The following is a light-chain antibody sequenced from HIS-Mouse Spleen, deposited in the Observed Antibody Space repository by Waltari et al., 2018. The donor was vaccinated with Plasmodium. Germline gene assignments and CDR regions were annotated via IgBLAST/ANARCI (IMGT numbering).Light chain of an antibody. Sequence: QPVLTQPPSSSASPGASARLTCTLPSDINVGSYNIYWYQQKPGSPPRYLLYYYSDSDKGQGSGFPSAFAGSKDASSNTGILRITGLQSEDEADYYCMIWPSNASGVFGGGTKLTVL. CDR1: SDINVGSYN. V-gene: IGLV5-37*01. J-gene: IGLJ3*02. CDR2: YYSDSDK. CDR3: MIWPSNASGV.